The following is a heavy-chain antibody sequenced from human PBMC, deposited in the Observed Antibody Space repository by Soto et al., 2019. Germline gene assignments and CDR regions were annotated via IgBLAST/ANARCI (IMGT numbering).Heavy chain of an antibody. V-gene: IGHV3-73*02. CDR3: TRHAVQYCGGDCYLLPYFDL. D-gene: IGHD2-21*02. J-gene: IGHJ2*01. Sequence: EVQLVESGGGLVQPGGSLILSCAASGFTFSGSAVHWVRQASGKGLEWVGRIRSKANNYATVYAASVKGRFTISRDDSKNTAYLQMNSLKTEDTAVYHCTRHAVQYCGGDCYLLPYFDLWGRGTLVTVST. CDR1: GFTFSGSA. CDR2: IRSKANNYAT.